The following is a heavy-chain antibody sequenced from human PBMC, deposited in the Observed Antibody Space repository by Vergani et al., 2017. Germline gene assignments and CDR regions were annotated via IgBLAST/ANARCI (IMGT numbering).Heavy chain of an antibody. D-gene: IGHD3-10*01. CDR3: ATMAEVRGPD. CDR2: IYYSGST. V-gene: IGHV4-39*07. Sequence: QLQLQESGPGLVKPSETLSLTGTVSGGSISSSSYYWGWIRQPPGKGLEWIGSIYYSGSTYYNPSLKSRVTISVDTSKNQFSLKLSSVTAADTAVYYCATMAEVRGPDWGQGTLVTVSS. CDR1: GGSISSSSYY. J-gene: IGHJ4*02.